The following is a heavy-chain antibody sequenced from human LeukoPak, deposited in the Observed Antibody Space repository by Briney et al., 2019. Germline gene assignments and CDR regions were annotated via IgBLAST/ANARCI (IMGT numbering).Heavy chain of an antibody. V-gene: IGHV1-18*01. D-gene: IGHD3-16*01. J-gene: IGHJ4*02. CDR3: ARARGGSYFGY. CDR2: INSYNGNT. CDR1: GYTFSNYG. Sequence: GASVKVSCKASGYTFSNYGINWVRQAPGQGLEWMGWINSYNGNTNYAQKFQGRPTMTTDTSTSTAYMELRSLRSDDTAVYYCARARGGSYFGYWGQGTLVTVSS.